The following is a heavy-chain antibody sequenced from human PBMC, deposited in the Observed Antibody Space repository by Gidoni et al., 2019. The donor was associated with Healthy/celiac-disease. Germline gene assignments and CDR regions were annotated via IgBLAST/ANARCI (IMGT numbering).Heavy chain of an antibody. J-gene: IGHJ4*02. Sequence: VQLQQWGAGLLKPSETLSLTCAVYGGSFSGYYWSWIRQPPGKGLEWIGEINHSGSTNYNPSLKSRVTISVDTSKNQFALKLGSVTAADTAVYYCARGRGGSRTLNWGQGTLVTVSS. V-gene: IGHV4-34*01. CDR1: GGSFSGYY. D-gene: IGHD3-10*01. CDR3: ARGRGGSRTLN. CDR2: INHSGST.